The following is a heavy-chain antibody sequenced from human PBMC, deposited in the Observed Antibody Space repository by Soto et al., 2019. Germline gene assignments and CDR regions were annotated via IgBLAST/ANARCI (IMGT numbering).Heavy chain of an antibody. CDR1: GYSFTSYW. CDR3: ARHRQIYARNDALDI. Sequence: GESLKISCKGSGYSFTSYWIGWVRQMPGKGLEWMGIIYPGDSDTRYSPSFQGQVTISADKSISTAYLQWSSLKASDTAMYYCARHRQIYARNDALDIWGQGTMVTVSS. CDR2: IYPGDSDT. J-gene: IGHJ3*02. V-gene: IGHV5-51*01. D-gene: IGHD2-2*01.